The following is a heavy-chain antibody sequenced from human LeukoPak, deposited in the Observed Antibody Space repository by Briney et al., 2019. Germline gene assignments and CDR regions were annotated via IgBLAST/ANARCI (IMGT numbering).Heavy chain of an antibody. Sequence: GGSLRLSCAASTFTFSNYWMHWVRQAPGKGLVGVARINIDGRSISYADSVKGRFTISRDNAKNTLYLQMNSLRAEDTAVYYCARVPATGTAFDDWGQGTLVTVSS. V-gene: IGHV3-74*01. CDR2: INIDGRSI. D-gene: IGHD6-13*01. CDR3: ARVPATGTAFDD. J-gene: IGHJ4*02. CDR1: TFTFSNYW.